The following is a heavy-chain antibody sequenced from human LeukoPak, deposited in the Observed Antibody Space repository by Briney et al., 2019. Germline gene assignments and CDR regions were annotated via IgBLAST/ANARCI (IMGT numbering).Heavy chain of an antibody. D-gene: IGHD1-1*01. J-gene: IGHJ4*02. V-gene: IGHV3-15*01. CDR3: TTLSHVSGTFDY. CDR2: IKSKTDGGTT. CDR1: GFTFSDYY. Sequence: GGSLRLSCAASGFTFSDYYMSWVRQAPGKGLEWVGRIKSKTDGGTTDYAAPVKGRFTISRDDSKNTLYLQMNSLKIEDTAVYYCTTLSHVSGTFDYWGQGTLVTVSS.